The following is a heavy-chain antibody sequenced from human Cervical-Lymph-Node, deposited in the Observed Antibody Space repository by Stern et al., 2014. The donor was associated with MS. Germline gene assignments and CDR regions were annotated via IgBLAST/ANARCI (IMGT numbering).Heavy chain of an antibody. Sequence: VQLVESGAEVKKPGASVKVSCKASGYTFTDYYIHWVRQAPGQGLEWMGRINPNSGGTNYAQKFQGRVTMTGDTSISSAYMELSRLRSDDTAVYFCARVGDVIVPVAILPPDYHYYAMDVWGQGTTVTVSS. V-gene: IGHV1-2*06. CDR1: GYTFTDYY. J-gene: IGHJ6*02. CDR2: INPNSGGT. CDR3: ARVGDVIVPVAILPPDYHYYAMDV. D-gene: IGHD2-2*02.